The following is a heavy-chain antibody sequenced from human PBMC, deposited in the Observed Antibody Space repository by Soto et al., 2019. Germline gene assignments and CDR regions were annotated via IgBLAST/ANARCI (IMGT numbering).Heavy chain of an antibody. CDR1: RFTLADYA. CDR2: ISGDST. V-gene: IGHV3-23*01. J-gene: IGHJ3*02. D-gene: IGHD3-10*01. CDR3: AKVVFMGSLPYAFDI. Sequence: EVQLLESGGGLVQPGGSLRLSCAASRFTLADYAMSWVRQAPGGRLEWVSTISGDSTDYPESVKGRFTISRDNSENTLHLQVNSLRAEDTAVYYCAKVVFMGSLPYAFDIWGQGTLVTVSS.